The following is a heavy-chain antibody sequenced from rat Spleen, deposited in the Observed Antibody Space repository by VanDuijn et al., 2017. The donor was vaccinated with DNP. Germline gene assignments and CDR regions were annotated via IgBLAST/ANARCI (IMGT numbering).Heavy chain of an antibody. CDR1: GFTFNNYW. V-gene: IGHV5-31*01. CDR2: ITSSGGST. J-gene: IGHJ3*01. Sequence: EVQLVESGGDLVQPGRSLKLSCVASGFTFNNYWMTWIRQVPGKGLEWVASITSSGGSTYYPDSVKGRFTISRDNAKNTLYLQMNSLRSEDTATYYCARDGVYYGPNWFAYWGQGTLVTVSS. CDR3: ARDGVYYGPNWFAY. D-gene: IGHD1-6*01.